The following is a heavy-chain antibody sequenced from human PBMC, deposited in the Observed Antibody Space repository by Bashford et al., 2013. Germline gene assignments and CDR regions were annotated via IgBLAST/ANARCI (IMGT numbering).Heavy chain of an antibody. V-gene: IGHV1-46*01. D-gene: IGHD4-17*01. Sequence: ASVKVSCKASGYTFTNYYIHWVRQAPGQGLEWMGIIDPSGDTTSYAPKFHGQSHRDQGTRPRAQSTMELSTLRSEDTAVYYCAREGVYGDYDDGFDIWAQGTMVT. CDR3: AREGVYGDYDDGFDI. J-gene: IGHJ3*02. CDR1: GYTFTNYY. CDR2: IDPSGDTT.